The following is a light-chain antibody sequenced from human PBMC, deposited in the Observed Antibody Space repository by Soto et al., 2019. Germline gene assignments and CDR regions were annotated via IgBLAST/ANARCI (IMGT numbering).Light chain of an antibody. CDR2: KAS. Sequence: IQMTQSPSSVSASVGDTVTITCRASQTISSWLAWYQQKPGKAPKLLIYKASTLKSGVPSRFSGSGSGTEFTLTISSLQPDDFATYYCQQYNSYSEAFGQGTKVDI. CDR3: QQYNSYSEA. J-gene: IGKJ1*01. V-gene: IGKV1-5*03. CDR1: QTISSW.